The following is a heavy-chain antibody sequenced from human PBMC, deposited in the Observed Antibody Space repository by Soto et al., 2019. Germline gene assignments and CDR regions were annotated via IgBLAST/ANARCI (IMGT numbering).Heavy chain of an antibody. V-gene: IGHV3-23*01. CDR3: ARGEQLVWYYYGMDV. J-gene: IGHJ6*02. D-gene: IGHD6-13*01. CDR2: ISGSGGST. Sequence: GSLGLFCGASCCALVHLSVVSVPQAPGKGLEWVSAISGSGGSTYYADSVKGRFTISRDNSKNTLYLQMNSLRAEDTAVYYCARGEQLVWYYYGMDVWGQGTTVTVSS. CDR1: CCALVHLS.